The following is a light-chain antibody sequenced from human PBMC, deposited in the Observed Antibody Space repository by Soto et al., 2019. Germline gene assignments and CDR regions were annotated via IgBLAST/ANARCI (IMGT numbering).Light chain of an antibody. CDR3: QHTYSTPNT. J-gene: IGKJ2*01. CDR2: AAS. CDR1: QSLSSS. V-gene: IGKV1-39*01. Sequence: DIQMTQSPSSLSSYVGDIVTITCRSSQSLSSSLNWSQHKPRKAPKLLIYAASSLQSGVPSRLRGSGSGIYFTITISIQQPEDFATYYRQHTYSTPNTFVQGEKLEIK.